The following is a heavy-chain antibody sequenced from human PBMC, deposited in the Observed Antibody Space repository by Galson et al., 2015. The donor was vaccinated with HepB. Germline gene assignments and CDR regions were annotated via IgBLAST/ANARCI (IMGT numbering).Heavy chain of an antibody. J-gene: IGHJ3*02. D-gene: IGHD3-16*02. CDR1: GFTFSSYA. Sequence: SLRLSCAASGFTFSSYAMHWVRQAPGKGLEWVAVISYDGSNKYYADSVKGRFTISRDNSKNTLYLQMNSLRAEDTAVYYCARDGRGITFGGVIADDAFDIWGQGTMVTVSS. CDR2: ISYDGSNK. V-gene: IGHV3-30*04. CDR3: ARDGRGITFGGVIADDAFDI.